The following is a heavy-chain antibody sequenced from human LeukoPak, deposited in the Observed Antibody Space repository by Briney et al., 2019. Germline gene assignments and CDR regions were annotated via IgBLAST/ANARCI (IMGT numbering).Heavy chain of an antibody. Sequence: PGGSLRLSCAASGFTFDRFWMTWVRQAPGKGLEWVANIKEDGSEESYVDSVKGRFTISRDNAKNTLYLQMNSLRAEDTAVYYCARLYGGYGDYYFDYWGQGTLVTVSS. CDR1: GFTFDRFW. CDR3: ARLYGGYGDYYFDY. CDR2: IKEDGSEE. J-gene: IGHJ4*02. V-gene: IGHV3-7*02. D-gene: IGHD4-17*01.